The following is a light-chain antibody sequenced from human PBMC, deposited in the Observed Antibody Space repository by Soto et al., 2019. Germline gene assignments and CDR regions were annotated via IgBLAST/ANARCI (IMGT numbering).Light chain of an antibody. CDR3: QQSYSSPRT. CDR2: AAS. CDR1: QSISSY. J-gene: IGKJ1*01. Sequence: DIHMTLSPSSLSASFGDSGTIPCRASQSISSYLNWYQQKPGKAPKLLIYAASSWQSGVPARFSGSGSGTDFSLTISSLEPEDFATYYCQQSYSSPRTFGQGTKVDIK. V-gene: IGKV1-39*01.